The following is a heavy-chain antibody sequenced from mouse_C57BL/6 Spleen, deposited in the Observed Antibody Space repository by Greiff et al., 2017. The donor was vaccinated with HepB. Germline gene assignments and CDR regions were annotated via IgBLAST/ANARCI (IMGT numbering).Heavy chain of an antibody. CDR3: AGGRVLRYAWFAY. Sequence: EVQLQQSGPELVKPGASVKMSCKASGYTFTDYNMHWVKQSHGKSLEWIGYINPNNGGTSYNQKFKGKATLTVNKSSSTAYMELRSLTSEDSAVYYCAGGRVLRYAWFAYWGQGTLVTVSA. V-gene: IGHV1-22*01. CDR2: INPNNGGT. D-gene: IGHD1-1*01. CDR1: GYTFTDYN. J-gene: IGHJ3*01.